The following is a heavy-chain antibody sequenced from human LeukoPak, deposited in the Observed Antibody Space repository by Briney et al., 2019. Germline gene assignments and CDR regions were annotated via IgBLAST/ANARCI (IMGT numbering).Heavy chain of an antibody. CDR2: IYSGGST. CDR1: GFTVSSNY. D-gene: IGHD3-10*01. V-gene: IGHV3-53*01. CDR3: AGEGFDN. J-gene: IGHJ4*02. Sequence: GGSLRLSCAASGFTVSSNYMSWVRQAPGKGLEWVSVIYSGGSTYYADSVKGRFIISRDNAKKTLYLQMNSLRTEDTAVYYCAGEGFDNWGQETLVPVSS.